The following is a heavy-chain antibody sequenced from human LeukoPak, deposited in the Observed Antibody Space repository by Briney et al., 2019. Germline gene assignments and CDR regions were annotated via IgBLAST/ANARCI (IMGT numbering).Heavy chain of an antibody. V-gene: IGHV1-46*01. D-gene: IGHD2-15*01. CDR1: GYTFTSYY. CDR3: ARDLPVLGYYYYYGMDV. CDR2: INPSGGST. J-gene: IGHJ6*02. Sequence: GASVKVSCKASGYTFTSYYMHWVRQAPGQGLEWMGIINPSGGSTSYAQKFQGRVTMTRDTSTSTVYMELSSLRSEDTAVYYCARDLPVLGYYYYYGMDVWGQGTTATVSS.